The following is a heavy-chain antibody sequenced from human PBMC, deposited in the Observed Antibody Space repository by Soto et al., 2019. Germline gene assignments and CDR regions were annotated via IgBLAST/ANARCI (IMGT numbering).Heavy chain of an antibody. V-gene: IGHV3-23*01. J-gene: IGHJ5*02. Sequence: HGCSLRLCSAASGFTVSIYAMSWVRQAPGKGLEWVSAISGSGGSTYYADSVKGRFTISRDNSKNTLYLQMNSLRAEDTAVYYCAKELRVAYSYGKAYNWLDPWGQGTLVTVYS. D-gene: IGHD5-18*01. CDR2: ISGSGGST. CDR3: AKELRVAYSYGKAYNWLDP. CDR1: GFTVSIYA.